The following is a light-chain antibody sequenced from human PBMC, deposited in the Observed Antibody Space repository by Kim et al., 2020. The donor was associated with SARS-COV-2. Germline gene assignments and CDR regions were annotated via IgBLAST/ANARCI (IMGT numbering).Light chain of an antibody. V-gene: IGKV3-20*01. J-gene: IGKJ1*01. CDR3: QQLGDSPRT. CDR2: SAS. Sequence: EIVLTQSPGTLSLSPGEKATLSCRASQSGSGNYLAWYQQKPGQAPRLLIYSASTRATGIPCRFSGSGSGTDFTLTINTLEPEDFAVYYCQQLGDSPRTFGQGTKVDIK. CDR1: QSGSGNY.